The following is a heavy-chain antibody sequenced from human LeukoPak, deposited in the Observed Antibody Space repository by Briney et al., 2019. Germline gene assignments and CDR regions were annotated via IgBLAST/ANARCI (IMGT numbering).Heavy chain of an antibody. J-gene: IGHJ6*04. V-gene: IGHV3-23*01. D-gene: IGHD3-3*01. Sequence: GGSLRLSCAASGFTFSSYGMHWVRQAPGRGLEWVSAISGTGGSTNYADSVKGRFTISRDNSKNTLYLQMNTLRAEDTAVYYCAKAHPLYYDFWSGYQDVWGKGTTVTVSS. CDR1: GFTFSSYG. CDR2: ISGTGGST. CDR3: AKAHPLYYDFWSGYQDV.